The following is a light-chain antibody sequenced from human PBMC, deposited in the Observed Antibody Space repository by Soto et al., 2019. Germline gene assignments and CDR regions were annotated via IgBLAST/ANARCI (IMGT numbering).Light chain of an antibody. CDR1: QRISSR. J-gene: IGKJ1*01. CDR2: KAS. CDR3: EQYNTYSPTWA. V-gene: IGKV1-5*03. Sequence: DIQMTQSPSTLSASLGDRVTITCRASQRISSRLAWYQLQPGKAPNLLIYKASSLESGVPLRFSGSGSGTEFTLTISSSQPDDFDTYFCEQYNTYSPTWAFGQGTKVEIK.